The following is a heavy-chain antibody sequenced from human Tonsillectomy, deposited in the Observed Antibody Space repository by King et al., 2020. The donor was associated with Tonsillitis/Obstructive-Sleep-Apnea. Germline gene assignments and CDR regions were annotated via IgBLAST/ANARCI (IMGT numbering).Heavy chain of an antibody. CDR3: ARIPGYSSSFNYMDV. V-gene: IGHV2-70*11. Sequence: TLKESGPALVKPTQTLTLTCTFSGFSLSTSGMCVNWIRQPPGKALEWHARIDWDDDKYYSTSLKTRLTISKDTSKNQVVLTMTNMDPVDTATYYCARIPGYSSSFNYMDVWGKGTTVTVSS. D-gene: IGHD6-6*01. J-gene: IGHJ6*03. CDR1: GFSLSTSGMC. CDR2: IDWDDDK.